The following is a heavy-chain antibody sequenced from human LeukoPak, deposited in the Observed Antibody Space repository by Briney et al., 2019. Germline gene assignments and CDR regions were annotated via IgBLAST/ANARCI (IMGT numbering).Heavy chain of an antibody. D-gene: IGHD5/OR15-5a*01. Sequence: GGSLRLSCAASGFTYSSYGMHWVRQAPGKGLEWVAVIWFDGSDKYYADSVKGRFTISRDNSKNTLYLQMNSLRAEDTAVYYCARDGYSVYDFYFDYWGQGSLVTVSS. CDR3: ARDGYSVYDFYFDY. CDR2: IWFDGSDK. J-gene: IGHJ4*02. CDR1: GFTYSSYG. V-gene: IGHV3-33*01.